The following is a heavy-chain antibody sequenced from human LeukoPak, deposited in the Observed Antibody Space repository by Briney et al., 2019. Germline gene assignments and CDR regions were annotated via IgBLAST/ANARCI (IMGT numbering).Heavy chain of an antibody. J-gene: IGHJ4*02. V-gene: IGHV3-30*04. CDR1: GFTFSTYA. D-gene: IGHD6-13*01. CDR2: ISIDGSDK. Sequence: GGSLRLSCEAPGFTFSTYAMHWVRQAPGKGLEWVAVISIDGSDKHHADSVKGRFTISRDNSKNTLYLQMNSLRAEDTAVYFCARDVKSSAEYYFDYWGQGTLVTVSS. CDR3: ARDVKSSAEYYFDY.